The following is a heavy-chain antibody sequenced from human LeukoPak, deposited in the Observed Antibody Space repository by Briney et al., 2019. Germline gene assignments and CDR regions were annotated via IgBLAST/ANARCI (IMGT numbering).Heavy chain of an antibody. J-gene: IGHJ4*02. V-gene: IGHV3-9*01. CDR2: INWNSGSI. Sequence: GRSLRLSCAASGFTFDDYAMHWVRQAPGKGLEWVSGINWNSGSIGYADSVMGRFTISRDNAKNSLYLQMSSLRAEDTALYYCAKDIGSSGYYYPDYWGQGTLVTVSS. CDR3: AKDIGSSGYYYPDY. CDR1: GFTFDDYA. D-gene: IGHD3-22*01.